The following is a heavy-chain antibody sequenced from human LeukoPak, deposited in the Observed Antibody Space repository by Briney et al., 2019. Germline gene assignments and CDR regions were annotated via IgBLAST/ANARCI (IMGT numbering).Heavy chain of an antibody. J-gene: IGHJ6*03. CDR3: ARETSQKGAHYMDV. D-gene: IGHD3-16*01. CDR1: GGSINSYY. CDR2: IYYSGST. V-gene: IGHV4-59*01. Sequence: SETLSLNCTVSGGSINSYYWSWIRQPPGKGLVWIGYIYYSGSTNYHPSLKSRVTISVDTSKNQFSLTLSSVTAADTAVYYCARETSQKGAHYMDVWGKGTTITISS.